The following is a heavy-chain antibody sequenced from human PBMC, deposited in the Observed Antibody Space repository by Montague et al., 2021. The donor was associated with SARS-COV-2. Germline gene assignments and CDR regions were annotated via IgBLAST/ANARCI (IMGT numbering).Heavy chain of an antibody. Sequence: CAISGDSVSSSNAAWNWIRQSPSRGLEWLGRTCYRSEWYFDYAISLIGRITINPDTSKNQFSLQLDSVTLDDTAVYYCARYSYSGTYFGLNDAFDIWGQGTLVTVSS. D-gene: IGHD1-26*01. J-gene: IGHJ3*02. CDR2: TCYRSEWYF. V-gene: IGHV6-1*01. CDR1: GDSVSSSNAA. CDR3: ARYSYSGTYFGLNDAFDI.